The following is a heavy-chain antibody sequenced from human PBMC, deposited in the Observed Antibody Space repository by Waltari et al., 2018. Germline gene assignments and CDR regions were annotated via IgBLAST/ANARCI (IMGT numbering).Heavy chain of an antibody. D-gene: IGHD3-16*02. Sequence: EVQLVESGGGLVNPGGSLRLSCAASGSPFRNTWRAGVCQAPGKGLEWSARIKTQSDGGGATYYAAPVTGRFTVSRDDSKNMLYLQMSSLKTEDTAMYYCTTDQGDSYTFYSFDYWGQGTLVTVSS. CDR3: TTDQGDSYTFYSFDY. CDR1: GSPFRNTW. CDR2: IKTQSDGGGAT. J-gene: IGHJ4*02. V-gene: IGHV3-15*01.